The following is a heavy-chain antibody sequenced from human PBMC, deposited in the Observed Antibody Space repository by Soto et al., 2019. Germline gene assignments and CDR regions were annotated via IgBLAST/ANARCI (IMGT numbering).Heavy chain of an antibody. CDR1: GGSISTGDYW. D-gene: IGHD1-1*01. V-gene: IGHV4-31*03. CDR3: VRVRTGTNWYDS. J-gene: IGHJ5*01. Sequence: PSETLSLTCTVSGGSISTGDYWWSWIRQHPGKGLEWIGYIYCSGTTPCNPSLKSRVTMSVDTSKNQFSLKLSSVTAADTAVYYCVRVRTGTNWYDSWGQGSLVTVSS. CDR2: IYCSGTT.